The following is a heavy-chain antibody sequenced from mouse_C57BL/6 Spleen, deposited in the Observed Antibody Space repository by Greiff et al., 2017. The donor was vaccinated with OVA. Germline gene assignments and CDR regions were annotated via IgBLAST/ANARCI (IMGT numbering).Heavy chain of an antibody. CDR2: ISSGSSTI. V-gene: IGHV5-17*01. CDR3: ARGNAWFAY. CDR1: GFTFSDYG. Sequence: EVMLMESGGGLVKPGGSLKLSCAASGFTFSDYGMHWVRQAPEKGLEWVAYISSGSSTIYYADTVKGRFTISRDNAKNTLFLQMTSLRSEDTAMYYCARGNAWFAYWGQGTLVTVSA. D-gene: IGHD2-1*01. J-gene: IGHJ3*01.